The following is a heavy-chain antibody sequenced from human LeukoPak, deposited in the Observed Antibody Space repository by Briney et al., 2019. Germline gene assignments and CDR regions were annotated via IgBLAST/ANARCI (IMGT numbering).Heavy chain of an antibody. Sequence: ASVKVSCKASGYTFTGYYMHWVRQAPGQGLEWMGCINPNSGGTNYAQKFQGRVTMTRDTSISTAYMELSRLRSDDTAVYYCARDPDSSGYYVTDYWGQGTLVTVSS. J-gene: IGHJ4*02. D-gene: IGHD3-22*01. V-gene: IGHV1-2*02. CDR2: INPNSGGT. CDR1: GYTFTGYY. CDR3: ARDPDSSGYYVTDY.